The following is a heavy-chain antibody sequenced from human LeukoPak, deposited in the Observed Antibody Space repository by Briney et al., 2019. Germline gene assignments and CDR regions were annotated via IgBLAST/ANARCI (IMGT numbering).Heavy chain of an antibody. CDR3: ARDAFGELSSWFDP. Sequence: SVKVSCKASGYTFTGYYIHWVRQAPGQGLEWMGGIIPIFGTANYAQKFQGRVTITADESTSTAYMELSSLRSEDTAVYYCARDAFGELSSWFDPWGQGTLVTVSS. CDR1: GYTFTGYY. V-gene: IGHV1-69*13. J-gene: IGHJ5*02. D-gene: IGHD3-10*01. CDR2: IIPIFGTA.